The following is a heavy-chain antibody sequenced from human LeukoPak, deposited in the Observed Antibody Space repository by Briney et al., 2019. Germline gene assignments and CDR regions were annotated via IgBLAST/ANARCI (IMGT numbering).Heavy chain of an antibody. J-gene: IGHJ4*02. CDR2: ISYDGSNK. Sequence: GGSLRLSCAASGFTFSSYAMHWVRQAPGKGLEWVAVISYDGSNKYYADSVKGRFTISRDNSKNTLYLQMNSLRAEDTAVYYCARESSGWGPGTLVTVSS. V-gene: IGHV3-30-3*01. CDR1: GFTFSSYA. CDR3: ARESSG. D-gene: IGHD6-19*01.